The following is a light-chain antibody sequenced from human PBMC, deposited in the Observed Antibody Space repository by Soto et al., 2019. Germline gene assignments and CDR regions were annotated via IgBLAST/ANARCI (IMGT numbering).Light chain of an antibody. Sequence: DIQMTQSPSTLSASVGDRVTITCRASQSISSWLAWYQQKPGKAPKLLIYKASSLESGVPSRFRGSGSGTEFTLTISSLQPDDFATYYCQHHRTFGQGTKVEIK. CDR3: QHHRT. J-gene: IGKJ1*01. V-gene: IGKV1-5*03. CDR2: KAS. CDR1: QSISSW.